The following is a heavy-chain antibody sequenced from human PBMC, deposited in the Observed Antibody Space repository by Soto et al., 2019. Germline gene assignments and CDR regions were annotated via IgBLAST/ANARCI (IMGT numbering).Heavy chain of an antibody. V-gene: IGHV1-8*01. CDR3: ARSGSSGWYIDY. Sequence: ASVKVSCKASGYTFSSYDINWVRQATGQGLEWMGWMNPNSGNTGYAQKFQGRVTMTRNTSISTAYMGLSSMRSEDTAVYYCARSGSSGWYIDYWGQGTLVTVSS. CDR1: GYTFSSYD. CDR2: MNPNSGNT. D-gene: IGHD6-19*01. J-gene: IGHJ4*02.